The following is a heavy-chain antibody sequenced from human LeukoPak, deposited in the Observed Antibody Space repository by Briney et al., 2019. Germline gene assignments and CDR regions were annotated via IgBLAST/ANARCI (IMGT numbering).Heavy chain of an antibody. V-gene: IGHV4-39*01. Sequence: PSETLSLTCTVSGGSISGSSYYFGWIRQPPGKPLEWIGGFYYSGNPYYDPSLESRATISVDTSKNQFSLKLSSATAADTAVYFCASGHNSEWLVVGYFQSWGQGTLVTVSS. CDR1: GGSISGSSYY. J-gene: IGHJ1*01. CDR3: ASGHNSEWLVVGYFQS. CDR2: FYYSGNP. D-gene: IGHD6-19*01.